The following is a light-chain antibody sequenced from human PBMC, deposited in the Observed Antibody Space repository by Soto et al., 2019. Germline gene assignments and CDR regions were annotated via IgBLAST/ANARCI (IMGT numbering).Light chain of an antibody. CDR3: QQYNNWPWT. CDR1: QSIGDT. CDR2: SAS. V-gene: IGKV3-15*01. Sequence: EIVMTQSPATLSVSPGGRATLSCRASQSIGDTLAWYQQKPGQAPRLLIYSASRRATGFPARFSGSGSGTDFTLTISSLQSEDFAVYYCQQYNNWPWTFGQGTKVEIK. J-gene: IGKJ1*01.